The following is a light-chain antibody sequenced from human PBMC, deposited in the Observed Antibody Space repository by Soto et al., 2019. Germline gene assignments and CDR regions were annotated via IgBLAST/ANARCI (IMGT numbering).Light chain of an antibody. CDR3: QQSYSTPPRFT. J-gene: IGKJ3*01. V-gene: IGKV1-39*01. Sequence: DIQMTQSPSSLSAPVGDRVTITCRASQSISSYLNWYQQKPGKAPKLLIYAASSLQSGVPSRFSGSGSGTDFTLTISSLQPEDFATYYCQQSYSTPPRFTFGPGTKVDIK. CDR1: QSISSY. CDR2: AAS.